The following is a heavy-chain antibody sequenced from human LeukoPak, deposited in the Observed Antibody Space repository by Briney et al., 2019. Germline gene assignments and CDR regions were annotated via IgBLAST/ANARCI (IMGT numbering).Heavy chain of an antibody. CDR2: INHSGST. J-gene: IGHJ3*02. CDR3: ARPKYYDSSGYHDAFDI. CDR1: GGSFSGYY. D-gene: IGHD3-22*01. Sequence: SETLSLTCAVYGGSFSGYYWSWIRQPPGKGLEWIGEINHSGSTNYNPSLKSRVTISVDTSKNQFSLKLSSVTAADTAVYYCARPKYYDSSGYHDAFDIWGQGTMVTVSS. V-gene: IGHV4-34*01.